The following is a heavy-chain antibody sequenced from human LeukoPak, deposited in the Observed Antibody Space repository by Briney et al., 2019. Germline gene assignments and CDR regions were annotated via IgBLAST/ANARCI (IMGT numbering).Heavy chain of an antibody. CDR1: GFTFRSYS. J-gene: IGHJ4*02. Sequence: GGSLRLSCAASGFTFRSYSMNWVRQAPGKGLEWISYINSSSSTIYHADSVKGRFTISRDNAKNSLYLQMNSLRAEDTAVYYCARAGIAVAGTGSGYWGQGTLVTVSS. D-gene: IGHD6-19*01. V-gene: IGHV3-48*01. CDR3: ARAGIAVAGTGSGY. CDR2: INSSSSTI.